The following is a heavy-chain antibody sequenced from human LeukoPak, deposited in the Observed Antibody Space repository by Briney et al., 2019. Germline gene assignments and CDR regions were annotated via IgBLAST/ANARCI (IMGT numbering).Heavy chain of an antibody. CDR1: GYTFTSYG. V-gene: IGHV1-18*01. CDR2: INAYNGNT. Sequence: ASVKVSCKASGYTFTSYGFTWVRQAPGQGLEWMGWINAYNGNTNYAQKLQGRVTMTTDTSTSTAYMELRSLRSDDTAVYYCARGTVTTSNWYFDLWGRGTLVTVSS. D-gene: IGHD4-17*01. J-gene: IGHJ2*01. CDR3: ARGTVTTSNWYFDL.